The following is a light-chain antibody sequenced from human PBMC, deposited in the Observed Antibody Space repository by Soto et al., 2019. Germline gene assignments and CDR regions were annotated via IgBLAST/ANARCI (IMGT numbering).Light chain of an antibody. V-gene: IGKV1-33*01. CDR1: QDINNY. Sequence: DIQMAQSPSSLSASVGDRVTITCQASQDINNYLNWYQQKPGEAPKLLIYDASDLETGVPSRFSGSGSGTDFTFTISSLQPEYIATYYCQQYDTLVTFGGGTKVEIK. J-gene: IGKJ4*01. CDR2: DAS. CDR3: QQYDTLVT.